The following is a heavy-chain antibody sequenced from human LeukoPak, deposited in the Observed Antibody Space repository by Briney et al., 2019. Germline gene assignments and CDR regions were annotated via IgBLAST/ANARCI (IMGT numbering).Heavy chain of an antibody. V-gene: IGHV1-69*04. Sequence: SVKVSCKASGGTFSSYAISWVRQAPGQGLEWMGRIIPILGIANYAQKFQGRVTITADKSTSTAYMELSSLRSEDTAVYYCARDLRGYCSGGSCYPENYYGMDVWGQGTTVTVSS. CDR3: ARDLRGYCSGGSCYPENYYGMDV. J-gene: IGHJ6*02. D-gene: IGHD2-15*01. CDR1: GGTFSSYA. CDR2: IIPILGIA.